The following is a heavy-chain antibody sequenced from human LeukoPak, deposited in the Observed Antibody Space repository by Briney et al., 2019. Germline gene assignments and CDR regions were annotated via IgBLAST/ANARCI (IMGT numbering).Heavy chain of an antibody. Sequence: PSETLSLTCTVSGYSISSGRYWAWIRPPPGKGLEWIGSINHSGYTNYNPSLKSRVTISVDMSKNHFSLQLSSVTAPDTALYYCAREELFYDFWSGSHCAFDVWGQGTMVSVSP. D-gene: IGHD3-3*01. J-gene: IGHJ3*01. CDR1: GYSISSGRY. CDR3: AREELFYDFWSGSHCAFDV. V-gene: IGHV4-38-2*02. CDR2: INHSGYT.